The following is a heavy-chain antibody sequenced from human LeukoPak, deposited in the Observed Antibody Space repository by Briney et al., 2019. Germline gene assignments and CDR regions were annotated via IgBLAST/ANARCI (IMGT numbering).Heavy chain of an antibody. CDR1: GGSISSYY. J-gene: IGHJ4*02. CDR2: IYTSGST. CDR3: ARVPGRWLHSYFDY. Sequence: SETLSLTCTFSGGSISSYYWSWIRQPAGKGLEWIGRIYTSGSTNYNPSLKGRVTMSVDTSKNQFSLKLSSVTAADTAVYYCARVPGRWLHSYFDYWGQGTLVTVSS. D-gene: IGHD5-24*01. V-gene: IGHV4-4*07.